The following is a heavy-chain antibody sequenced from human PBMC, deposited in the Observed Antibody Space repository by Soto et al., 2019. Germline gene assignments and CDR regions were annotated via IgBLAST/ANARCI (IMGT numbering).Heavy chain of an antibody. D-gene: IGHD4-17*01. CDR2: IYWDDDK. CDR1: GFSLSTSGVG. J-gene: IGHJ4*02. Sequence: QITLKESGPTLVKPTQTLTLTCTFSGFSLSTSGVGVGWIRQPPGKALEWLALIYWDDDKSYNPSLKSTLTITDDTSKNQVVLTMTNMDPVDTATYCCAHSTRGHYEVFLDYWGQGILVTVSS. V-gene: IGHV2-5*02. CDR3: AHSTRGHYEVFLDY.